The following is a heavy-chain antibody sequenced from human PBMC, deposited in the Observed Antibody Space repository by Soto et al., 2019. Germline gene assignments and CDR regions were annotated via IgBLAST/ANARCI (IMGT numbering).Heavy chain of an antibody. V-gene: IGHV1-69*13. CDR2: IIPIFGTA. CDR3: ARDPYNYYDSSGYRYFDY. J-gene: IGHJ4*02. Sequence: AVKVSCKASGGTFSSYAISWVRQAPGQGLEWMGGIIPIFGTANYAQKFQGRVTITADESTSTAYMELSSLRSEDTAVYYCARDPYNYYDSSGYRYFDYWGQGTLVTVSS. D-gene: IGHD3-22*01. CDR1: GGTFSSYA.